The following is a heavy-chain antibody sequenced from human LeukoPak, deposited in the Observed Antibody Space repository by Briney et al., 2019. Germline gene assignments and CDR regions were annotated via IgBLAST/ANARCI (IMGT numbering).Heavy chain of an antibody. Sequence: PGGTLRLSCAASGFTFSSHGMNWVRQAPGKGLNWVSAISAGGASIYYADSVKGRFTISRDNSKNTLYLQMNSLRPEDTAVYYCARDPRPYNWNDVAYQRWFDPWGQGTLVTVSS. J-gene: IGHJ5*02. V-gene: IGHV3-23*01. CDR3: ARDPRPYNWNDVAYQRWFDP. CDR1: GFTFSSHG. CDR2: ISAGGASI. D-gene: IGHD1-1*01.